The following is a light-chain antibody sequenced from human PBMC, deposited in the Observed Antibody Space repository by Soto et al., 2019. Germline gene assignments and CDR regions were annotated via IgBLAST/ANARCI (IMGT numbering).Light chain of an antibody. CDR2: EVS. CDR3: SSYSSSILG. CDR1: SSDVGGYKY. Sequence: QSALTQPASVSGSPGQSITIACTGTSSDVGGYKYVSGYQQHPGKAPKLMIYEVSKRPSGVSNRFSGSKSGNTAALTISGLQAEDEAEYYCSSYSSSILGLGTGTKLTVL. J-gene: IGLJ1*01. V-gene: IGLV2-14*01.